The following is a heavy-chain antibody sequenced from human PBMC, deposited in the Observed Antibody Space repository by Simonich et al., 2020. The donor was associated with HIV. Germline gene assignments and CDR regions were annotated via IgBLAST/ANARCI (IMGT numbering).Heavy chain of an antibody. Sequence: EVKLVESGGGLVQPGGSLSLSCAASGFIFSNYWMTWVRQTPGKGREWLANRRQDGSGKYYMDSVRGRFTISRDNAKNSLYLQMNSLRAEDTAVYYCAGDFNYWGQGTLVTVSS. CDR3: AGDFNY. CDR2: RRQDGSGK. CDR1: GFIFSNYW. V-gene: IGHV3-7*01. J-gene: IGHJ4*02.